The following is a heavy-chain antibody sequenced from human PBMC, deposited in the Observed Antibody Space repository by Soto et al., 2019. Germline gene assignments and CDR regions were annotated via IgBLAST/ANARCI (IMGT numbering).Heavy chain of an antibody. CDR2: IIPIFGTA. D-gene: IGHD3-3*01. Sequence: QVQLVQSGAEVKKPGSSVKVSCKASGGTFSSYALSWVRQAPGQGLEWMGGIIPIFGTANYAQKFQGRVTITADESTSTAYMELSSLRSEDTAVYYCARCSLGDTIFGTYDDGMDVWGQGTTVTVSS. V-gene: IGHV1-69*01. CDR1: GGTFSSYA. J-gene: IGHJ6*02. CDR3: ARCSLGDTIFGTYDDGMDV.